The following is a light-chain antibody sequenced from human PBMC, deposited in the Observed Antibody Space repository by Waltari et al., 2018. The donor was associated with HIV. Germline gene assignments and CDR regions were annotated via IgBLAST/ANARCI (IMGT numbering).Light chain of an antibody. J-gene: IGKJ1*01. V-gene: IGKV2-30*01. Sequence: DVVMTQSPLSLPVTLGQPASISCRSSQRLVYSDGNTDLHWIQQRPGQPPRCLIYKVSDRESGVPDRFSGSGSGTDFTLEISRVEADDVGVYYCMQGSHWPWTYGQGTKVEIK. CDR1: QRLVYSDGNTD. CDR2: KVS. CDR3: MQGSHWPWT.